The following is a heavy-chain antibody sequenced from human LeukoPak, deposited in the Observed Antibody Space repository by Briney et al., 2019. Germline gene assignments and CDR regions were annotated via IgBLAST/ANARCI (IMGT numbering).Heavy chain of an antibody. V-gene: IGHV3-21*01. CDR2: ISSSSSYI. CDR3: ARGQSTVTSALQH. J-gene: IGHJ1*01. CDR1: GFTFSSYW. D-gene: IGHD4-17*01. Sequence: GGSLRLSCAASGFTFSSYWMSWVRQAPGKGLEWVSSISSSSSYIYYADSVKGRFTISRDNAKNSLYLQMNSLRAEDTAVYYCARGQSTVTSALQHWGQGTLVTVSS.